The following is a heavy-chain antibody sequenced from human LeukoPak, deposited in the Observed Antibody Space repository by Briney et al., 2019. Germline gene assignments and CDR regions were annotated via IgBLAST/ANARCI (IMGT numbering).Heavy chain of an antibody. V-gene: IGHV1-2*02. Sequence: WASVKVSCKASGYTFTGYYMHWVRQAPGQGLEWMGWIDPNSGGTNYAQKFQGRVTMTRDTSISTAHMELSRLTSDDTAVYYCARDGVVRGVIIYWGQGTLVTVSS. D-gene: IGHD3-10*01. CDR1: GYTFTGYY. J-gene: IGHJ4*02. CDR3: ARDGVVRGVIIY. CDR2: IDPNSGGT.